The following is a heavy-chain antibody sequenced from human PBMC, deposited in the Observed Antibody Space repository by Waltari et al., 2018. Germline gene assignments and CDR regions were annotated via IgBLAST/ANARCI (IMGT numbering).Heavy chain of an antibody. D-gene: IGHD3-16*01. Sequence: QLLESGGGLVQPGGSLRLSCSDSGLTFSIFAMSWVRQAPGKGLEWVSGISNGGAETYYADSVKGRFTISRDNSKKTLYLQMNSLRVEDTAVYYCAKDHGVAYWGRGTLVTVSA. CDR1: GLTFSIFA. V-gene: IGHV3-23*01. CDR2: ISNGGAET. CDR3: AKDHGVAY. J-gene: IGHJ4*02.